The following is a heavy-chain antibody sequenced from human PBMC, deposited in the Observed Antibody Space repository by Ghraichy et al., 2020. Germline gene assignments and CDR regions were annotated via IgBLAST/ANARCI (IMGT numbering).Heavy chain of an antibody. D-gene: IGHD1-26*01. Sequence: SETLSLTCTVSGGSITTSNYYWGWIRQPPGKGLEWVGIISYSGITYYSSSLKSQVTVSIDTSKSQFSLNLTSVTAADTAIYYCARQRGSGNFFRPGWFDTWGQGMLVTVSS. J-gene: IGHJ5*02. CDR3: ARQRGSGNFFRPGWFDT. CDR1: GGSITTSNYY. V-gene: IGHV4-39*01. CDR2: ISYSGIT.